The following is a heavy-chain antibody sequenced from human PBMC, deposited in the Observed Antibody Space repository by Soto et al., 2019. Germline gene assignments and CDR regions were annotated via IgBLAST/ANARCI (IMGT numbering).Heavy chain of an antibody. CDR3: ARVGGVAARTFDY. CDR1: GGSISPFY. CDR2: LYYSGNT. Sequence: ETLSLTCTVSGGSISPFYWSWVRQPPGKGLEWIGYLYYSGNTNYNPSLKSRVTISVDASKNQVSLRLTSVTAADTAVYYCARVGGVAARTFDYWGQGTVVTVSS. J-gene: IGHJ4*02. D-gene: IGHD2-15*01. V-gene: IGHV4-59*01.